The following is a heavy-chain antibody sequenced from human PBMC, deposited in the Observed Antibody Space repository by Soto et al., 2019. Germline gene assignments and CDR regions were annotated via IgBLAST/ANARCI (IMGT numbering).Heavy chain of an antibody. CDR2: ISYDGSNK. V-gene: IGHV3-30-3*01. CDR1: GFTFSSYA. Sequence: QVQLVESGGGVVQPGRSLRLSCAASGFTFSSYAMPWVRQAPGKGLEWVAVISYDGSNKYYADSVKGRFTISRDNSKNTLYLQMNSLRAEDTAVYYCARDTGDDYGGATGGYWGQGTLVTVSS. CDR3: ARDTGDDYGGATGGY. J-gene: IGHJ4*02. D-gene: IGHD4-17*01.